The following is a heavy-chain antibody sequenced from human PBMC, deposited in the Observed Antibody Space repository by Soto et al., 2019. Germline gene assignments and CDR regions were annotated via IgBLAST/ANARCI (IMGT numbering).Heavy chain of an antibody. J-gene: IGHJ4*02. CDR3: ARDRAGYYSHFVY. Sequence: QVYLVQPGAEVKKPGSSVKVSCKALRGTFTNYAFSWVRQAPGQGLEWMGGIMPFFGSGNYAQKFQGRINITADESTSSVYLELTSLRSEDTAVYYCARDRAGYYSHFVYWGQGTLVTVSS. V-gene: IGHV1-69*01. D-gene: IGHD3-22*01. CDR2: IMPFFGSG. CDR1: RGTFTNYA.